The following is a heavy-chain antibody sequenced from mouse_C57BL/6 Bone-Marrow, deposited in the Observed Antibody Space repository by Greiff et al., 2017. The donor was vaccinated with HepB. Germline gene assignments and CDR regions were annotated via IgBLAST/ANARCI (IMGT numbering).Heavy chain of an antibody. J-gene: IGHJ1*03. Sequence: QVHVKQSGAELAKPGASVKLSCKASGYTFTSYWMHWVKQRPGQGLEWIGYINPSSGYTKYNQKFKDKATLTADKSSSTAYMQLSSLTYEDSAVYYCASLTGYWYFDVWGTGTTVTVSS. V-gene: IGHV1-7*01. D-gene: IGHD4-1*01. CDR3: ASLTGYWYFDV. CDR1: GYTFTSYW. CDR2: INPSSGYT.